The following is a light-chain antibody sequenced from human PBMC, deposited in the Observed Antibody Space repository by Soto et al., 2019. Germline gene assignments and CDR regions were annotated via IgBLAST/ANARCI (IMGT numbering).Light chain of an antibody. V-gene: IGKV3-20*01. Sequence: EIVLTQSPGALTLSPGERATISCRASQSVSSSYLAWYQQKPGQAPRLLIYGASSRATGIPDRFSGSGSGTDFTLTISRLEPEDFAVYYCQQYGSSVITFGQGTRLEIK. J-gene: IGKJ5*01. CDR3: QQYGSSVIT. CDR1: QSVSSSY. CDR2: GAS.